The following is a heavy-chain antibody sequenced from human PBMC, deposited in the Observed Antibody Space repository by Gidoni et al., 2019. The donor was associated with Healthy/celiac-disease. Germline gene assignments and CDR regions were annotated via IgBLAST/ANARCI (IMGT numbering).Heavy chain of an antibody. V-gene: IGHV4-34*01. Sequence: QVQLQQWGAGLLKPSETLSLTCAAYGGSFSGYYWSWIRQPPGKVLEWIGEINHSGSTNYNPSLKSRVTISVDTSKNQFSLKLSSVTAADTAVYYCARGGGAVAGRRDYYGMDVWGQGTTVTVSS. J-gene: IGHJ6*02. D-gene: IGHD6-19*01. CDR3: ARGGGAVAGRRDYYGMDV. CDR1: GGSFSGYY. CDR2: INHSGST.